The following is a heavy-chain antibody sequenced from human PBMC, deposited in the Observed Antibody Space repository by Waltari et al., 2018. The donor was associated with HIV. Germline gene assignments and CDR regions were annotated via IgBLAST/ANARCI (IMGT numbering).Heavy chain of an antibody. D-gene: IGHD1-26*01. CDR3: ARRRAQGDFDY. CDR2: TSYSEGT. Sequence: PSETLSLICAVSGYSLSRGYNWGWIRQPPGEGLEWIGSTSYSEGTYYNPSLRSRVTISLDTSKNQFSLNLNSVTAADTAVYFCARRRAQGDFDYWGQGTLVTVSS. CDR1: GYSLSRGYN. V-gene: IGHV4-38-2*01. J-gene: IGHJ4*02.